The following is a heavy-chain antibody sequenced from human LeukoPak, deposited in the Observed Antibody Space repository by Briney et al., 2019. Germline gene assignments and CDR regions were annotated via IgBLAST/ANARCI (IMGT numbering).Heavy chain of an antibody. J-gene: IGHJ5*02. D-gene: IGHD3-22*01. Sequence: GRSLRLSCAASGFTFSNYGMHWVRQAPGKGLEWVAVISYDESDKYYADSVKGRFTISRGNSKNTLYLQMNSLRAEDTAVYYCAKHDPRRVVITNWFDPWGQGTLVTVSS. V-gene: IGHV3-30*18. CDR1: GFTFSNYG. CDR3: AKHDPRRVVITNWFDP. CDR2: ISYDESDK.